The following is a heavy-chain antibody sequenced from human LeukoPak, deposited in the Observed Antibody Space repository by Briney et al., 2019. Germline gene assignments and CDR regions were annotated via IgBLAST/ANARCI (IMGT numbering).Heavy chain of an antibody. CDR1: GYTFTSYG. J-gene: IGHJ4*02. CDR2: MNPKSGGT. Sequence: GASVKVSCKASGYTFTSYGISWVRQAPGQGLEWMGWMNPKSGGTNYAQKFEARVTMNRDTSISTAYMELSRLRFDDTAVYYCARSPDILTGEKFDYWGQGTLVTVSS. CDR3: ARSPDILTGEKFDY. V-gene: IGHV1-2*02. D-gene: IGHD3-9*01.